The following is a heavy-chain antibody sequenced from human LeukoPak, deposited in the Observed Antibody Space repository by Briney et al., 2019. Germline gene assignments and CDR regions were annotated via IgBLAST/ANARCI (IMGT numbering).Heavy chain of an antibody. CDR2: IYSSGNT. CDR1: GGSVSSNY. CDR3: ARVWLSSGSYWYFDF. V-gene: IGHV4-4*07. D-gene: IGHD3-22*01. Sequence: SETLSLTCTVSGGSVSSNYWSWIRQPAGKGLEYIGRIYSSGNTNYNPSLKSRVTMSVDTSKNQFSLLLHSVTAADTAVYYCARVWLSSGSYWYFDFWGRGTLVIVSS. J-gene: IGHJ2*01.